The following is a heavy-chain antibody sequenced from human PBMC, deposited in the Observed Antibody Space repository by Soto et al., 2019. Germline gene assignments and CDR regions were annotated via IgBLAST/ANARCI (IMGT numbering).Heavy chain of an antibody. CDR1: GGSINSSSYY. CDR3: ARRGLFGGYGSGSPFDY. Sequence: SETLSLTCTVSGGSINSSSYYWGWIRQPPGKGLEWIGSIYYSGSTYYNPSLKSRVTISVDTSKNQFSLKLSSVTAADTAVYYCARRGLFGGYGSGSPFDYWGQGTLVTVSS. J-gene: IGHJ4*02. D-gene: IGHD3-10*01. V-gene: IGHV4-39*01. CDR2: IYYSGST.